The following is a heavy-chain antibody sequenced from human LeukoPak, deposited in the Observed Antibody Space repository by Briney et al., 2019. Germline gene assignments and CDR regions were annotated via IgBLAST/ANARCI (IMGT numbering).Heavy chain of an antibody. D-gene: IGHD6-19*01. V-gene: IGHV1-8*01. CDR1: GYTFTSYD. CDR3: ASNVAVAGAFDT. Sequence: ASVKVSCKASGYTFTSYDINWVRQATGQGLEWMGWMNPNSGNTGYAQKFQGRVTMTRNTPISTAYMELSSLRSEDTAVYYCASNVAVAGAFDTWGQGTMVTVSS. J-gene: IGHJ3*02. CDR2: MNPNSGNT.